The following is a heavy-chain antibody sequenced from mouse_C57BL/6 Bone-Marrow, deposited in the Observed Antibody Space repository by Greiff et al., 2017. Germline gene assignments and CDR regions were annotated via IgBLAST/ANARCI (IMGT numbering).Heavy chain of an antibody. V-gene: IGHV1-64*01. CDR3: AIRLGRFAY. Sequence: VQLQQPGAELVKPGASVKLSCKASGYTFTSYWMHWVKQRPGQGLEWIGMIHPNSGSTNYNEKFKSKATLTVDKSSSTAYMQLSSLTSEDSAVYYCAIRLGRFAYWGQGTLVTVSA. CDR1: GYTFTSYW. J-gene: IGHJ3*01. D-gene: IGHD4-1*01. CDR2: IHPNSGST.